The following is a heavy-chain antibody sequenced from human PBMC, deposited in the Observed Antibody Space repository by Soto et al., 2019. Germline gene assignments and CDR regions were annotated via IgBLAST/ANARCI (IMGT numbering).Heavy chain of an antibody. CDR1: GYTFTGYY. CDR3: ARSLWFGEGGVVGY. Sequence: QVQLVQSGAEVKKPGASVKVSCKASGYTFTGYYMHWVRQAPGQGLEWMGWINPNSGGTNYAQKCQGRVDRTRATSISTSYMELSRLRSDDTAVYYCARSLWFGEGGVVGYWGQGPLVTVSS. CDR2: INPNSGGT. V-gene: IGHV1-2*02. J-gene: IGHJ4*02. D-gene: IGHD3-10*01.